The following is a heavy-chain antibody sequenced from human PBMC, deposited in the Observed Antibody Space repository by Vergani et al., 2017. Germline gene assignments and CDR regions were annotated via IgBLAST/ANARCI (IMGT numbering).Heavy chain of an antibody. CDR1: GGSISSYY. CDR3: ARPQREVITMVRGALDY. Sequence: QVQLQESGPGLVKPSETLSLTCTVSGGSISSYYWSWIRQPAGKGLEWIGRIYTSGSTNYNPSLKSRVTMSVDTSKNQFSLKLSSVTAADTAVYYCARPQREVITMVRGALDYWGQGTLVTVSS. CDR2: IYTSGST. D-gene: IGHD3-10*01. V-gene: IGHV4-4*07. J-gene: IGHJ4*02.